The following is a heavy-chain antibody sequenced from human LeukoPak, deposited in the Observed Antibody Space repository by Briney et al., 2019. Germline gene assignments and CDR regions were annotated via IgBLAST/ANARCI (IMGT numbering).Heavy chain of an antibody. D-gene: IGHD2-2*01. CDR3: ARVGGCSSTSCYVWFDP. CDR2: IDAYNGNT. V-gene: IGHV1-18*01. Sequence: GASVKVSCKASGYTFTSYGISWVRQAPGQGLEWMGWIDAYNGNTNYAQKLQGRVTMTTDTSTSTAYMELRSLRSDDTAVYYCARVGGCSSTSCYVWFDPWGQGTLVTVSS. CDR1: GYTFTSYG. J-gene: IGHJ5*02.